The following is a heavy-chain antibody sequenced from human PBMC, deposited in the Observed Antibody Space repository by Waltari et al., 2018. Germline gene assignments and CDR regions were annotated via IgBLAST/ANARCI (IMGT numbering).Heavy chain of an antibody. J-gene: IGHJ3*02. CDR2: IYPGDSDT. V-gene: IGHV5-51*01. CDR1: GYSFTSYW. D-gene: IGHD3-22*01. Sequence: EVQLVQSGAEVKKPGESLKISCKGSGYSFTSYWIGWVRQMPGKGLEWMGIIYPGDSDTRYSPSFQGQVTSSADKSISTAYLQWSSLKASDTAMYYCARHAVTYYYDSSGYSGAFDIWGQGTMVTVSS. CDR3: ARHAVTYYYDSSGYSGAFDI.